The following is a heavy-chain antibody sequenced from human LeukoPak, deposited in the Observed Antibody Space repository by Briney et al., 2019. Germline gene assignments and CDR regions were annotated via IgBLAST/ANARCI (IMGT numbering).Heavy chain of an antibody. Sequence: GGSLRLSCAASGFTFSSFWMTWVRQTPGKGLEWVANIKEDGSQKYYVDSVKGRFTISRDNAKNSLFLQTNSLRADDTAVYYCARDSGWFRFDYWGQGTLVTVSS. CDR2: IKEDGSQK. J-gene: IGHJ4*02. CDR3: ARDSGWFRFDY. CDR1: GFTFSSFW. D-gene: IGHD6-13*01. V-gene: IGHV3-7*03.